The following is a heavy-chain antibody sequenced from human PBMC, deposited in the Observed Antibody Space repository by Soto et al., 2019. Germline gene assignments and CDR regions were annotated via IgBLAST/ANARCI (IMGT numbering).Heavy chain of an antibody. V-gene: IGHV4-30-4*01. CDR2: IYYSGST. CDR1: GGSISSGDYY. Sequence: QVQLQESGPGLVKPSQTLSLTCTVSGGSISSGDYYWRWIRQPPGKGLEWIGYIYYSGSTYYNPSLKSRVTISVDTSKNQFSLKLSAVTAADTAVYYCARGGGDYDDSRPLDCWGQGTLVTVSS. CDR3: ARGGGDYDDSRPLDC. D-gene: IGHD4-17*01. J-gene: IGHJ4*02.